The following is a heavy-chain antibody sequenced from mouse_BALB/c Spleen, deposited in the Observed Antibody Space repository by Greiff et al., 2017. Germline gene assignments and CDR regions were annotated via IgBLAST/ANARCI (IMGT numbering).Heavy chain of an antibody. Sequence: EVQLVESGGGLVKPGGSLKLSCAASGFTFSSYAMSWVRQTPEKRLEWVATISSGGSYTYYPDSVKGRFTISRDNAKNTLYLQMSSLRSEDTAMYYCARQRDGAMDYWGQGTSVTVSS. V-gene: IGHV5-9-3*01. CDR1: GFTFSSYA. D-gene: IGHD2-3*01. CDR2: ISSGGSYT. CDR3: ARQRDGAMDY. J-gene: IGHJ4*01.